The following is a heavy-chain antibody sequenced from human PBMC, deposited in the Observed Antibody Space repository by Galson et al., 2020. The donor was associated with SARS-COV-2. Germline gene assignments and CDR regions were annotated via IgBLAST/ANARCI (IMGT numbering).Heavy chain of an antibody. CDR2: ISGGGGSI. CDR3: AKSRVVATTPCFDP. Sequence: QAGGSLRLSCVASGFTFSSYAMSWVRQAPGKGLEWVSGISGGGGSIYYADSVKGRFSISRDNSKNTLYLQMNSLRAEDTAVYYCAKSRVVATTPCFDPWGQGTLVTVSS. V-gene: IGHV3-23*01. D-gene: IGHD5-12*01. J-gene: IGHJ5*02. CDR1: GFTFSSYA.